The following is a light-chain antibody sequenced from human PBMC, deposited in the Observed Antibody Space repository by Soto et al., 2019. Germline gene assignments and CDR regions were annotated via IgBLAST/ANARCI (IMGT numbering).Light chain of an antibody. Sequence: EIVLTQSPGTLSFSAGERATLSCRASQSVSSDYLAWYQQKPGQAPRLLIYGASTRATGIPARFSGSGSGTEFTLTISSLQSEDFAVYYCQQRHMWPITFGQGTRRR. J-gene: IGKJ5*01. CDR2: GAS. CDR3: QQRHMWPIT. CDR1: QSVSSD. V-gene: IGKV3-15*01.